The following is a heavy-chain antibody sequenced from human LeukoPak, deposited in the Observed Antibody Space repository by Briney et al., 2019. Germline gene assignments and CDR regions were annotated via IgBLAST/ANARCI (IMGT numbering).Heavy chain of an antibody. Sequence: GGSLRLTCAASGFTFDDYAMHWVRQAPGKGLEWVSGISWNSGSIGYADSVKGRLTISRDNAKNSLYLQMNSLRAEDTALYYCAKDASIAAVGSVDYWGQGTLVTVSS. CDR1: GFTFDDYA. CDR2: ISWNSGSI. J-gene: IGHJ4*02. D-gene: IGHD6-13*01. V-gene: IGHV3-9*01. CDR3: AKDASIAAVGSVDY.